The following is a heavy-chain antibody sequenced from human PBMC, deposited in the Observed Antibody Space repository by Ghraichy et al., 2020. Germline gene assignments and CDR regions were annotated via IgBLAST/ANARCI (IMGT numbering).Heavy chain of an antibody. Sequence: GGSLRLSCTASGFTFSWSWMTWVRQAPGKGLDFVAVIKHDGSKEYYVDSVKGRFTDSRDNAMNSLYLQMNSLRVEDTAVYYCAKGGTHDAYDVWGQGTMVTVSS. J-gene: IGHJ3*01. D-gene: IGHD1/OR15-1a*01. CDR1: GFTFSWSW. CDR2: IKHDGSKE. V-gene: IGHV3-7*01. CDR3: AKGGTHDAYDV.